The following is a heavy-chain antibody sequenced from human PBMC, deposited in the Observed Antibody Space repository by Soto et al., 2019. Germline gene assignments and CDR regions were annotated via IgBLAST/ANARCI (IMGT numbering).Heavy chain of an antibody. V-gene: IGHV4-39*01. Sequence: SETLSLTCTVSGGSISSSSYYWGWIRQPPGKGLEWIGSIYYSGSTYYNPSLKSRVTISVDTSKNQFSLKLSSVTAADTAVYYCARQLHIAARPPRWFDPWGQGTLVTVSS. CDR3: ARQLHIAARPPRWFDP. CDR1: GGSISSSSYY. CDR2: IYYSGST. J-gene: IGHJ5*02. D-gene: IGHD6-6*01.